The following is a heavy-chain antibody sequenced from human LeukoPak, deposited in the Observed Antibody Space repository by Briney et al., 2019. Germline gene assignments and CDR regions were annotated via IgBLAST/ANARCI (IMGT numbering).Heavy chain of an antibody. J-gene: IGHJ5*02. CDR1: GGSFSGYY. Sequence: PSETLSLTCAVYGGSFSGYYWSWIRQPPGKGLEWIGEIYHSGSTNYNPSLKSRVTTSVDKSKNQFSLKLSSVTAADTAVYYCARDSNTMVRGVKASWFDPWGQGTLATVSS. V-gene: IGHV4-34*01. D-gene: IGHD3-10*01. CDR3: ARDSNTMVRGVKASWFDP. CDR2: IYHSGST.